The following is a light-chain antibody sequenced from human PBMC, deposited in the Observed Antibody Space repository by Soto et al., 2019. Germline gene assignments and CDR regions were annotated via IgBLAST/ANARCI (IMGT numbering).Light chain of an antibody. CDR3: HQYNNYWT. CDR1: QRISSW. CDR2: DAS. V-gene: IGKV1-5*01. J-gene: IGKJ1*01. Sequence: DIQMTQSPSTLSASVGDRVTITCRASQRISSWLAWYQQKPGKARKLLIYDASILESGVPSRFSGSRSATEFPLTTSPPQPDDFATYYCHQYNNYWTFGQGTTVDIK.